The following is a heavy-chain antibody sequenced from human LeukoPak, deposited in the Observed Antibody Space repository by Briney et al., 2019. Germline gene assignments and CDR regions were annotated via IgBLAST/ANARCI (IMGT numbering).Heavy chain of an antibody. Sequence: SETLSLTCAVYGGSFSGYYWSWIRQPPGKGLEWIGEINHSGSANYNPSLKSRVTISVDTSKNQFSLKLSSVTAADTAVYYCARRGRVGATTHWGQGTLVTVSS. V-gene: IGHV4-34*01. CDR2: INHSGSA. D-gene: IGHD1-26*01. CDR1: GGSFSGYY. CDR3: ARRGRVGATTH. J-gene: IGHJ4*02.